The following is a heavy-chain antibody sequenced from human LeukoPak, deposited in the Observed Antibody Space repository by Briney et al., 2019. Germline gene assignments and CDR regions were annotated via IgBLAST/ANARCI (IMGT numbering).Heavy chain of an antibody. CDR1: GYSFTSYW. CDR2: IYPGDSDT. V-gene: IGHV5-51*01. J-gene: IGHJ4*02. CDR3: ARSSYYSDSSGYSTFFDY. D-gene: IGHD3-22*01. Sequence: GESLKISCKGSGYSFTSYWIGWVRQIPGKGLEWMGIIYPGDSDTRYSPSFQGQVTISADKSISTAYLQWSSLKASDTAMYYCARSSYYSDSSGYSTFFDYWGQGTLVTVSS.